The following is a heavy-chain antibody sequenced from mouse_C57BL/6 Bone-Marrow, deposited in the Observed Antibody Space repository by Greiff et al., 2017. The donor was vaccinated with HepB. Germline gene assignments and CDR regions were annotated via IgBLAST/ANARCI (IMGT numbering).Heavy chain of an antibody. D-gene: IGHD1-1*01. J-gene: IGHJ4*01. V-gene: IGHV1-72*01. CDR2: IDPNSGGT. Sequence: QVQLQQPGAELVKPGASVKLSFTSYWMHWVKQRPGRGLEWIGRIDPNSGGTKYNEKFKSKATLTVDKPSSTAYMQLSSLTSEDSAVYYCARSHYGSSPYYAMDYWGQGTSVTVSS. CDR1: TSYW. CDR3: ARSHYGSSPYYAMDY.